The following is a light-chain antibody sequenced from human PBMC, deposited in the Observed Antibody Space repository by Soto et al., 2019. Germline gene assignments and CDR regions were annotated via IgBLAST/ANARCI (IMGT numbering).Light chain of an antibody. J-gene: IGKJ1*01. V-gene: IGKV1-5*01. CDR1: QSITNR. CDR3: QQYNSYPRT. Sequence: DIQMTQSPSTLSASFGDRVTITCGASQSITNRFAWYQQKPGKAPKLLIYDASSLESGVPSRFRGSGSGTEFTLTISSLQPDDFETYYCQQYNSYPRTFGQGTKVDIK. CDR2: DAS.